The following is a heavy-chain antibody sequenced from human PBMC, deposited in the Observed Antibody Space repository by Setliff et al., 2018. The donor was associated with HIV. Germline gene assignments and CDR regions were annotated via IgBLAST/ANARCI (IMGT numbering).Heavy chain of an antibody. CDR1: GYTFINNY. V-gene: IGHV1-46*01. CDR3: ARDPAPSSSASYFQH. J-gene: IGHJ1*01. Sequence: ASVKVSCKASGYTFINNYIHWVRQAPGQGLEWMGLINPTGDITFYPQKFQGRVTMTRDTSTSTVYMELSSLRSEDTAVYYCARDPAPSSSASYFQHWGQGTPVTVSS. CDR2: INPTGDIT. D-gene: IGHD6-6*01.